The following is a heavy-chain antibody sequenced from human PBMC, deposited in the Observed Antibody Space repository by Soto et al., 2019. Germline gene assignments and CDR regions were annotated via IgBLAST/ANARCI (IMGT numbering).Heavy chain of an antibody. J-gene: IGHJ6*03. Sequence: GGSLRLSCAASGFTFSSYAMSWVRQAPGKGLEWVSAISGSGGSTYYADSVKGRFTISRDNSKNTLYLQMNSLRAEDTAVYYCAKDRDTVGDYYYYYMDVWGKGTTVTVSS. CDR1: GFTFSSYA. V-gene: IGHV3-23*01. CDR3: AKDRDTVGDYYYYYMDV. D-gene: IGHD4-17*01. CDR2: ISGSGGST.